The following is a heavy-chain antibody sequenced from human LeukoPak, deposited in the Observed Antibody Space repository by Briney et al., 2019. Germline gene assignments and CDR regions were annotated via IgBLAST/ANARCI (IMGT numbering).Heavy chain of an antibody. J-gene: IGHJ4*02. V-gene: IGHV3-30*02. CDR1: GFTFSSYG. CDR2: IRYDGSNK. CDR3: AKEYCSSTSCYITGDY. D-gene: IGHD2-2*02. Sequence: GGSLRLSCAASGFTFSSYGMHWIRQAPGKGLEWVAFIRYDGSNKYYADSVKGRFTISRDNSKNTLYLQMNSLRAEDTAVYYRAKEYCSSTSCYITGDYWGQGTQVTVSS.